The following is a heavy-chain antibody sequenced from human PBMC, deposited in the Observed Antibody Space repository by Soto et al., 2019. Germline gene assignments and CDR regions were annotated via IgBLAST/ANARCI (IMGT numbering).Heavy chain of an antibody. CDR1: GGSISSGGYY. D-gene: IGHD4-17*01. V-gene: IGHV4-31*03. Sequence: QVQLQESGPGLVKPSQTLSPTCTVSGGSISSGGYYWSWIRQHPGKGLEWIGYIYYSGSTYYNPSLKSRVTISVDTSKNQFSLKLSSVTAADTAVYYCARGNTVTTRYFDYWGQGTLVTVSS. J-gene: IGHJ4*02. CDR3: ARGNTVTTRYFDY. CDR2: IYYSGST.